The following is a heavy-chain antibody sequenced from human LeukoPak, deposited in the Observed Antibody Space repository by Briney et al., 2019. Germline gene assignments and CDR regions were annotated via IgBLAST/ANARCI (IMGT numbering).Heavy chain of an antibody. J-gene: IGHJ6*02. CDR2: ISAYNGNT. V-gene: IGHV1-18*01. CDR3: ARDAYYDFWSGYTNRDDYYYYGMDV. CDR1: GYTFTSYD. Sequence: ASVKVSCKASGYTFTSYDINWVRQAPGQGLEWMGWISAYNGNTNYAQKLQGRVTMTTDTSTSTAYMELRSLRSDDTAVYYCARDAYYDFWSGYTNRDDYYYYGMDVWGQGTTVTVSS. D-gene: IGHD3-3*01.